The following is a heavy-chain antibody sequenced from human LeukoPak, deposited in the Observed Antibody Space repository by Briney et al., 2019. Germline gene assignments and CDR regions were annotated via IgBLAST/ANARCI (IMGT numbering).Heavy chain of an antibody. CDR2: ISPSGGST. J-gene: IGHJ6*03. Sequence: ASVKVSCKAFGYTFTSNYMHWVRQAPGQGPEWMGVISPSGGSTTYAQKFQGRVTITADKSTSTAYMELSSLRSEDTAVYYCARDGLGVGATYYYYMDVWGKGTTVTVSS. CDR3: ARDGLGVGATYYYYMDV. V-gene: IGHV1-46*01. CDR1: GYTFTSNY. D-gene: IGHD1-26*01.